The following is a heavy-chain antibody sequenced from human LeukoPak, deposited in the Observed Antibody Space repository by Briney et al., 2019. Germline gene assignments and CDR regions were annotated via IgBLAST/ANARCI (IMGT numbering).Heavy chain of an antibody. CDR2: ISGSGGST. V-gene: IGHV3-23*01. Sequence: GGSLRLSCAASGFTFSSYAMSWVRQAPGKGLEWVSAISGSGGSTYYADSVKGRFTISRDNSKNTLYLQMNSLRAEDTAVYYCAKDLGSVEDIVVVPAARKTGGMDVWGQGTTVTVSS. CDR1: GFTFSSYA. CDR3: AKDLGSVEDIVVVPAARKTGGMDV. J-gene: IGHJ6*02. D-gene: IGHD2-2*01.